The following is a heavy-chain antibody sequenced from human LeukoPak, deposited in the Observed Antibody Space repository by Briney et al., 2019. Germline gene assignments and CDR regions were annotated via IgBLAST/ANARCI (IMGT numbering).Heavy chain of an antibody. V-gene: IGHV3-53*01. Sequence: PGGSLRLSCAASGFTVSSNYMSWVRQAPGKGLEWVSVIYSGGSTYYADSVKGRFSISRDHSKNTLYLQMNSLRAEDTAVYYCAGDGSSGYQYYFFDYWGQGSLVTVSS. D-gene: IGHD3-22*01. CDR1: GFTVSSNY. CDR2: IYSGGST. J-gene: IGHJ4*02. CDR3: AGDGSSGYQYYFFDY.